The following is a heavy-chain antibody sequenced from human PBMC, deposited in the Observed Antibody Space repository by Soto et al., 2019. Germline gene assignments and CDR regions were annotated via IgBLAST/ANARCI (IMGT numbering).Heavy chain of an antibody. CDR3: ARGGAVTMIVVAQGAFDI. Sequence: ASVKVSCKASGYTFTSYDINWVRQATGQGLEWMGWMNPNSGNTGYAQKFQGRVTMTRNTSISTAYMELSSLRSEDPAVYYCARGGAVTMIVVAQGAFDIWGQGKMVTVSS. CDR1: GYTFTSYD. J-gene: IGHJ3*02. CDR2: MNPNSGNT. D-gene: IGHD3-22*01. V-gene: IGHV1-8*01.